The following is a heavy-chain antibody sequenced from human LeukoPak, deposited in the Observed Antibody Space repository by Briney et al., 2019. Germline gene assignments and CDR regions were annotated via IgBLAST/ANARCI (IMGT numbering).Heavy chain of an antibody. CDR2: INPNSGGT. CDR3: ATDSWDSRGWDGYAFDI. CDR1: GYTFTGYH. V-gene: IGHV1-2*02. Sequence: ASVKVSCKASGYTFTGYHMHWVRQAPGQGLEWMGWINPNSGGTNYAQKFQGRVTMTRDTSISTAYMEMSRLRSDDTAVYYCATDSWDSRGWDGYAFDIWGQGTMVTVSS. J-gene: IGHJ3*02. D-gene: IGHD6-19*01.